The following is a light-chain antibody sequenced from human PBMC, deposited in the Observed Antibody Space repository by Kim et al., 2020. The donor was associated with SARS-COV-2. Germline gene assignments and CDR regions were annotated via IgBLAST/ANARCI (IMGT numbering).Light chain of an antibody. J-gene: IGKJ1*01. Sequence: ASVGKRVTITCRASQDISSYLAWFQLRPGKAPKRLCYAASALQPGGPSRFSGSGCGTDFTLTVTSLQPEDVGTYYCQKCDSAPWTFGQGTKVDIK. CDR1: QDISSY. CDR3: QKCDSAPWT. CDR2: AAS. V-gene: IGKV1-27*01.